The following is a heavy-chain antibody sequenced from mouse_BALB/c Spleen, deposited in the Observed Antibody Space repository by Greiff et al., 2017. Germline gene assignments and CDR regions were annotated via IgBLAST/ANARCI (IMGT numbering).Heavy chain of an antibody. CDR1: GDSITSCY. CDR2: ISYSGST. D-gene: IGHD2-1*01. J-gene: IGHJ1*01. V-gene: IGHV3-8*02. Sequence: EVQLQESGPSLVKPSQTLSLTCSVTGDSITSCYWNWIRKFPGNKLEYMGYISYSGSTYYNPSLKSRISITRDTSKNQYYLQLNSVTTEDTATYYGANYYGSYVWYFDVWGAGTTVTVSS. CDR3: ANYYGSYVWYFDV.